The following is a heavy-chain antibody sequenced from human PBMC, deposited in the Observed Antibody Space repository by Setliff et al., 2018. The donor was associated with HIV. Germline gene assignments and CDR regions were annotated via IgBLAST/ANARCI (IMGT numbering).Heavy chain of an antibody. CDR1: GGTFSSYT. V-gene: IGHV1-69*13. J-gene: IGHJ4*02. CDR2: IIPIFGTT. CDR3: ARDLGRSLDY. Sequence: SVKVSCKTSGGTFSSYTISWVRQAPGQGLEWMGGIIPIFGTTNYAPKFQGRVTLTADESESTTYMELSSLRSDDTAVYYCARDLGRSLDYWGQGTLVTVSS.